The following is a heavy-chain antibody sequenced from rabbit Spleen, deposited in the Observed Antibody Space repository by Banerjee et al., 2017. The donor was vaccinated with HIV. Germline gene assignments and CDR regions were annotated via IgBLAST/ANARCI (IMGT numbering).Heavy chain of an antibody. CDR2: INVATGKP. CDR3: ARDLVGVVGSNFYL. D-gene: IGHD3-1*01. J-gene: IGHJ4*01. CDR1: GFSFGDRDV. Sequence: QEQLVESGGGLVQPEGSLTLTCTASGFSFGDRDVMCWVRQAPGKGLEWIACINVATGKPVYATWAKGRFTISRTSSTTVTLRMTSLTAADTATYFCARDLVGVVGSNFYLWGQGTLVTVS. V-gene: IGHV1S45*01.